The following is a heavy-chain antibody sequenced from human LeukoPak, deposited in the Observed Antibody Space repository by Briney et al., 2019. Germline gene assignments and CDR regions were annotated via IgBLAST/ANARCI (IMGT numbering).Heavy chain of an antibody. V-gene: IGHV4-59*01. D-gene: IGHD5-12*01. CDR3: ARVYGAGYDFRGAFDI. CDR1: GDSISTYY. Sequence: SETLSLTCTVSGDSISTYYWTWIRQPPGKVLEWIGYIYYSGSANYNPSLKSRVTISVDTSKNQFSLKLSSVTAADTAVYYCARVYGAGYDFRGAFDIWGQGTMVTVSS. CDR2: IYYSGSA. J-gene: IGHJ3*02.